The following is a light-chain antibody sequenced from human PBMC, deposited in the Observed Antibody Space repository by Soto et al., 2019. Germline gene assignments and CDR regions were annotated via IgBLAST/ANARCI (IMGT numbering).Light chain of an antibody. CDR1: QSVSSSY. J-gene: IGKJ2*01. CDR2: DAS. V-gene: IGKV3-20*01. CDR3: QQYGSSPYT. Sequence: EIVLTQSPGTLSLSPGERATLSCRASQSVSSSYLAWHQQKPGQAPRLLIYDASSRATGIPDRFSGSGSGTDFTLTNSRLEPEDFAVYYCQQYGSSPYTFGQGTKLEIK.